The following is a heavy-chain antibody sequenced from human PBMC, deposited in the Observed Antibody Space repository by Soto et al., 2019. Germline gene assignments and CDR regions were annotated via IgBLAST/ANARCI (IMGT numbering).Heavy chain of an antibody. CDR1: GGSINSNNYY. Sequence: SETLSLTCTVSGGSINSNNYYWAWIRQPPGKGLAWIASIYYDGSTYYNPSLKSRVSISVDTSKNHFSLKLSSATAADTAVYYCAKVVVAATRHTDFDSWGQGTLVTV. CDR3: AKVVVAATRHTDFDS. V-gene: IGHV4-39*02. CDR2: IYYDGST. J-gene: IGHJ4*02. D-gene: IGHD2-15*01.